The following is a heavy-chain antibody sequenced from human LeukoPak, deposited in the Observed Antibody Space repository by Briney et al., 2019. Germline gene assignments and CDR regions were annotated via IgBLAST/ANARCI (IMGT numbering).Heavy chain of an antibody. J-gene: IGHJ6*04. CDR1: GCSFSGYY. CDR3: ARHGSVHSPLNV. D-gene: IGHD1-26*01. V-gene: IGHV4-4*09. CDR2: MCTSGST. Sequence: WETLSLTCTASGCSFSGYYWSWFRQPPGKGLEGIGYMCTSGSTNYNPSLRSRVTISVDTSKNPFSLTMISLTAADTAVYYCARHGSVHSPLNVWGKGTTVTVSS.